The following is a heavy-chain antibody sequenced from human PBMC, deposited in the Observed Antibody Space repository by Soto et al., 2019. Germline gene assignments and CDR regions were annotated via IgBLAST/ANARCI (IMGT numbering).Heavy chain of an antibody. CDR1: GYSFTIYW. Sequence: GESLKISCKGSGYSFTIYWISWVRQMPGKGLEWMGRIDPSDSYTNYSPSFQGHVTISADKSISTAYLQWSSLKASDTAMYYCARHRRYCSGGSCYQFGMDVWGQGTTVTVSS. J-gene: IGHJ6*02. CDR3: ARHRRYCSGGSCYQFGMDV. V-gene: IGHV5-10-1*01. CDR2: IDPSDSYT. D-gene: IGHD2-15*01.